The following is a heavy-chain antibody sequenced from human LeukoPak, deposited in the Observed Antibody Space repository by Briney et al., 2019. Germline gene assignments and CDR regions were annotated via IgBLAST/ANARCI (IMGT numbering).Heavy chain of an antibody. CDR3: ARSQYTGSCFDY. Sequence: SETLSLTCTVSGGSISGYFWTWIRQPPGKGLEWLGHNYYSGTTNYSPSLTSRVSISVDTSKNQFSLELTSVTAADTAVYYCARSQYTGSCFDYWGQGVLVTVSS. CDR1: GGSISGYF. J-gene: IGHJ4*02. CDR2: NYYSGTT. V-gene: IGHV4-59*01. D-gene: IGHD1-26*01.